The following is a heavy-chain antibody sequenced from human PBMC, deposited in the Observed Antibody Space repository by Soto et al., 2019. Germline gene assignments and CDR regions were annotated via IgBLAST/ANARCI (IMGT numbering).Heavy chain of an antibody. V-gene: IGHV3-33*01. CDR1: GFTFSSYG. Sequence: QVQLVESGGGVVQPGRSLRLSCAASGFTFSSYGMHWVRQAPGKGLEWVAVIWYDGSNKYYADSVKGRFTISRDNSKNTLYLHMNSLRAEDTAVYYCARAPPDYYNSRTYEDRPFYWGQGTLVTVSS. CDR3: ARAPPDYYNSRTYEDRPFY. J-gene: IGHJ4*02. D-gene: IGHD3-10*01. CDR2: IWYDGSNK.